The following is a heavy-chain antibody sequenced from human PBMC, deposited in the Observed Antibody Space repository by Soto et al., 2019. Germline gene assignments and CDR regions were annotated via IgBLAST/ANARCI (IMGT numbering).Heavy chain of an antibody. Sequence: SETLSLTCAVSGVSLTSGNWWTWVRQSPQRGLEYIGEVLQDGTANDYPSCARRVDMSAHTSRNQFSIKTTSVTAAEKAVYFCARLVYETRLNYMYYDFCGPGKLVTAS. V-gene: IGHV4-4*02. CDR2: VLQDGTA. D-gene: IGHD3-10*01. CDR1: GVSLTSGNW. J-gene: IGHJ4*02. CDR3: ARLVYETRLNYMYYDF.